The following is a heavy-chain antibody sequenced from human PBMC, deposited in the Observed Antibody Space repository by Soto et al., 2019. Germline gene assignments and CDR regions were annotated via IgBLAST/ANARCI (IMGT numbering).Heavy chain of an antibody. J-gene: IGHJ4*02. D-gene: IGHD2-21*01. Sequence: QITLKESGPTLVKPTQTLTLTCMFSGFSLTTSGAAVAWIRQSPGKALKWLALIYWDDDKRYNPSLKSRLTITKDTSKNQVVLTMTNMDPVDTGTYYCAHRPVVVGAYYFDYWGQGTLVTVSS. CDR1: GFSLTTSGAA. CDR2: IYWDDDK. CDR3: AHRPVVVGAYYFDY. V-gene: IGHV2-5*02.